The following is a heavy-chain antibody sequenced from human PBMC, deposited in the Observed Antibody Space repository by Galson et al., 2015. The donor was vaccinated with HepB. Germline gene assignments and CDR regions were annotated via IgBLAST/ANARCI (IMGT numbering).Heavy chain of an antibody. CDR1: GFTFSSYG. J-gene: IGHJ4*02. D-gene: IGHD5-24*01. CDR2: IWYDGSNK. V-gene: IGHV3-33*01. CDR3: ARGLVGDGYNYDAEIDY. Sequence: SLRLSCAASGFTFSSYGMHWVRQAPGKGLEWVAVIWYDGSNKYYADSVKGRFTISRDNSKNTLYLQMNSLRAEDTAVYYCARGLVGDGYNYDAEIDYWGQGTLVTVSS.